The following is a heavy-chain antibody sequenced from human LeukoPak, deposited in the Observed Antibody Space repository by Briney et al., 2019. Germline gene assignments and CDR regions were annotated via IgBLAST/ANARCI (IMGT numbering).Heavy chain of an antibody. V-gene: IGHV4-4*02. CDR1: GGSISSLNW. CDR3: AREEYSSSWYNYFDY. CDR2: IYHSGST. Sequence: SGTLSLTCAVSGGSISSLNWWSWVRQSPGKGLEWIGEIYHSGSTNYSPSLKSRVTISVDKSKNQFSLKLSSVTAADTAVYYCAREEYSSSWYNYFDYWGQGTLVTVSS. D-gene: IGHD6-13*01. J-gene: IGHJ4*02.